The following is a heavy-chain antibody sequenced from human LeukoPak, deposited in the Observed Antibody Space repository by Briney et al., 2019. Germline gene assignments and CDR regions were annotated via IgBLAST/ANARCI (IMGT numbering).Heavy chain of an antibody. CDR1: GGSISSSSYY. Sequence: SETLSLTCTVSGGSISSSSYYWGWIRQPPGKGLEWIGSIYYSGSTYYNPSLKSRVTISVDTSKNQFFLKLSSVTAADTAVYYCARHGLVSDYFDYWGQGTLVTVSS. CDR2: IYYSGST. J-gene: IGHJ4*02. V-gene: IGHV4-39*01. D-gene: IGHD3/OR15-3a*01. CDR3: ARHGLVSDYFDY.